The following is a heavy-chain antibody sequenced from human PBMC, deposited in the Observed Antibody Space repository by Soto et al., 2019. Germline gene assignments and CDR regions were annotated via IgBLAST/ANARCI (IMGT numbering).Heavy chain of an antibody. CDR1: GYTFTSYY. V-gene: IGHV1-46*01. CDR3: ARGLTSQMAVAATPYYYGMDF. D-gene: IGHD2-15*01. J-gene: IGHJ6*02. Sequence: ASVKVSCKASGYTFTSYYMHWVRQAPGQGLEWMGIINPSGGSTSYAQKFQGWVTMTRDTSVSTAYMEMSRLTSDDTAVYYCARGLTSQMAVAATPYYYGMDFWGQGTTVTVSS. CDR2: INPSGGST.